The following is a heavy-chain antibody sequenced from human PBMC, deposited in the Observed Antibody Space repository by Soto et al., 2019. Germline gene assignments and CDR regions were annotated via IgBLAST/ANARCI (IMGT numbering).Heavy chain of an antibody. D-gene: IGHD3-22*01. J-gene: IGHJ3*02. Sequence: ASVTVSCTASGYTFTSYGISWVRQAPGQGLEWMGWISAYNGNTNYAQKLQGRVTMTTDTSTSTAYMELRSLRSDDTAVYYCARLYYYDSSGCWTFDIWGQGTMVTVSS. V-gene: IGHV1-18*01. CDR3: ARLYYYDSSGCWTFDI. CDR1: GYTFTSYG. CDR2: ISAYNGNT.